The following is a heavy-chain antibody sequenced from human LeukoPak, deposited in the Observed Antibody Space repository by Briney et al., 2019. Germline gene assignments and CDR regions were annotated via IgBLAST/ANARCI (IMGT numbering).Heavy chain of an antibody. Sequence: ASVKVSCKTSGYTFTDYYIHWVGQAPGQGLEWMGWINPNSGETKSAQKFQGRVTMTGDTSISTACMELSRVTSDDTAVYYCARDRDYSNTERGFDYWGQGTLVTVSS. D-gene: IGHD4-11*01. CDR3: ARDRDYSNTERGFDY. V-gene: IGHV1-2*02. J-gene: IGHJ4*02. CDR1: GYTFTDYY. CDR2: INPNSGET.